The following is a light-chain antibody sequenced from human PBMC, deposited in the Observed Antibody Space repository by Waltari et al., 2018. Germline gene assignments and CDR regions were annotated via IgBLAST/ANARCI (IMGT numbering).Light chain of an antibody. CDR2: AAS. CDR1: QGISSY. Sequence: DIQLTQSPSFLSASVGDRVTSTCRSRQGISSYLAWYPQKPGKAPKLLIYAASPLQSGVPSRFSGSGSGTEFTLTISSLQPEDFATYYCQQLNSYPLTFGGGTKVEIK. V-gene: IGKV1-9*01. J-gene: IGKJ4*01. CDR3: QQLNSYPLT.